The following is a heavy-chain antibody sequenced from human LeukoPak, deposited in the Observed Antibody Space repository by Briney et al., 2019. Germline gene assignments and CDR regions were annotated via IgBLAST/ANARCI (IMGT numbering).Heavy chain of an antibody. Sequence: PGGSLRLSCAASGFTFSDYYMSWIRQAPGKGLEWVSVIYRGGSTYYADSVKGRFTISRDNSKNTLYLQMNSLRAEDTAVYYCARIDYGSGSYYDYWGQGTLVTVSS. V-gene: IGHV3-53*01. CDR1: GFTFSDYY. CDR3: ARIDYGSGSYYDY. J-gene: IGHJ4*02. CDR2: IYRGGST. D-gene: IGHD3-10*01.